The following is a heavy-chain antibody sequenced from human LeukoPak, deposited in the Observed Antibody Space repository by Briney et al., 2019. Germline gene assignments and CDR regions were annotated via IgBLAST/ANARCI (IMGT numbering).Heavy chain of an antibody. J-gene: IGHJ4*02. Sequence: GGSLRLSCAASGFTFSSYAMSWVRQAPGKGLEWMGLVYPGDSDARYSPSFQGQVTISADKSINTAYLQWNSLKASDSAMYYCTRGGMALAYWGQGTRVTVSS. V-gene: IGHV5-51*06. D-gene: IGHD6-13*01. CDR1: GFTFSSYA. CDR3: TRGGMALAY. CDR2: VYPGDSDA.